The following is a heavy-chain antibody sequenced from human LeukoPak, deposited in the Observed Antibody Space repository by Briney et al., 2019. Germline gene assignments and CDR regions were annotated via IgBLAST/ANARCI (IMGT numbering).Heavy chain of an antibody. CDR2: IYYSGST. CDR1: GGSISSSSYF. Sequence: NPSETLSLTCTVSGGSISSSSYFWGWIRQPPGKGLEWIGSIYYSGSTYYNPSLKSRVTISVDTSKNQFSLKLSSVTAADTAVYYCARSCAPRSGWPLDAFDIWGQGTMVSASS. V-gene: IGHV4-39*07. D-gene: IGHD6-19*01. J-gene: IGHJ3*02. CDR3: ARSCAPRSGWPLDAFDI.